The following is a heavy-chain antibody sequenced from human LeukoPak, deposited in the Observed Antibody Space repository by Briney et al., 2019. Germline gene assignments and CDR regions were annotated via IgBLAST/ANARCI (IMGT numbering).Heavy chain of an antibody. CDR2: IRYDGSNK. CDR3: AKGAYYDFWSPIGGRKKFDY. Sequence: GGSLRLSCAASGFTFTIFGLNWVRQAPGKGLEWVAFIRYDGSNKYYADSVKGRFTISRDNSKNTLYLQMNSLRAEDTAVYYCAKGAYYDFWSPIGGRKKFDYWGQGTLVTVSS. D-gene: IGHD3-3*01. J-gene: IGHJ4*02. V-gene: IGHV3-30*02. CDR1: GFTFTIFG.